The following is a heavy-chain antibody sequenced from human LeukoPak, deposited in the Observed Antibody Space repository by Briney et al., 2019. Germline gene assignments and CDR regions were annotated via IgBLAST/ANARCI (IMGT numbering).Heavy chain of an antibody. V-gene: IGHV3-23*01. CDR1: GFTFNRNA. CDR3: VRRGDASSGWGDHDF. J-gene: IGHJ4*02. CDR2: IDGSGDKT. D-gene: IGHD6-19*01. Sequence: GGSLRLSCAASGFTFNRNAISWVRQAPGKGLEWVSTIDGSGDKTFYADSVKGRFTISRDNSKNMVHLQMNSLTGEDTALYYCVRRGDASSGWGDHDFWGQGALVTVSS.